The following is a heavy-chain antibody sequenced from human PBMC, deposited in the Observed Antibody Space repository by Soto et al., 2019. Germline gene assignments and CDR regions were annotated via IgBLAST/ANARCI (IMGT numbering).Heavy chain of an antibody. CDR1: GGTFSSYT. Sequence: QVQLVQSGAEVKKPGSSVKVSCKASGGTFSSYTISWVRQAPGQGLEWMGRIIPILGIANYEQKFQGRVTITADKYTSTAYMELSSLRSEDTAVYYCARDRDGSNHYYYGMDVWGQGTTVTVSS. CDR2: IIPILGIA. J-gene: IGHJ6*02. D-gene: IGHD3-10*01. CDR3: ARDRDGSNHYYYGMDV. V-gene: IGHV1-69*08.